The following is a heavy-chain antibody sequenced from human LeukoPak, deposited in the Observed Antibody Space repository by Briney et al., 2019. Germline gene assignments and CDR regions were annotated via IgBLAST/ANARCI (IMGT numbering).Heavy chain of an antibody. V-gene: IGHV3-30*02. CDR2: IRYDGSKK. J-gene: IGHJ4*02. D-gene: IGHD3-3*01. CDR3: ARGGIFGVVIQYYFDY. CDR1: GFTFSSYG. Sequence: GGSLRLSCAASGFTFSSYGMDWVRQAPGKGLAWVSFIRYDGSKKFYADSVKGRFTVSRDNSKNTLYLQMNSLRAEDTALYYCARGGIFGVVIQYYFDYWGQGTLVTVSS.